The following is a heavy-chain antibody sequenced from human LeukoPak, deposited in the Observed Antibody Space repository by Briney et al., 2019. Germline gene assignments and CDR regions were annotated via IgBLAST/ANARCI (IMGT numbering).Heavy chain of an antibody. D-gene: IGHD2-15*01. CDR1: GYTFTSYY. CDR3: ATGYCSGGSCFDY. J-gene: IGHJ4*02. CDR2: INPGGGST. Sequence: ASVKVSCKASGYTFTSYYMHWVRQAPGQGLEWMGIINPGGGSTSYAQKFRGRVTMTRDTSTSTVYMELRRVGGDATSVYYCATGYCSGGSCFDYWGQGTLVTVSS. V-gene: IGHV1-46*01.